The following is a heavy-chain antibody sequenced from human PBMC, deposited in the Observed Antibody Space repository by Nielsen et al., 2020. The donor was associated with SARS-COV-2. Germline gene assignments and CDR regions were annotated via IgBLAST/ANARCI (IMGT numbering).Heavy chain of an antibody. CDR2: IYYSGST. J-gene: IGHJ3*02. Sequence: SETLSLTCAVSGGSFSGYYWSWIRQPPGKGLEWIGYIYYSGSTNYNPSLKSRVTISVDTSKNQFSLKLSSVTAADTAVYYCARKFYYYDSSGYPSWADAFDIWGQGTMVTVSS. CDR3: ARKFYYYDSSGYPSWADAFDI. V-gene: IGHV4-59*08. D-gene: IGHD3-22*01. CDR1: GGSFSGYY.